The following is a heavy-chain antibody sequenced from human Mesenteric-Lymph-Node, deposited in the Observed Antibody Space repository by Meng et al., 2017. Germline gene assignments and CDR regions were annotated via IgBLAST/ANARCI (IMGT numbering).Heavy chain of an antibody. CDR1: GDSVSSNSAA. Sequence: QVQLQQSGPGLVKPSQTLSLTCAISGDSVSSNSAAWNWIRQSPSRGLEWLGRTYFRSKWYNDYAVSVTGRITINPDTSKNQFSLHLNSMTPEDTAVYYCARDLGISVVIAFNFWGQGTLVTVSS. D-gene: IGHD3-22*01. CDR3: ARDLGISVVIAFNF. CDR2: TYFRSKWYN. J-gene: IGHJ4*02. V-gene: IGHV6-1*01.